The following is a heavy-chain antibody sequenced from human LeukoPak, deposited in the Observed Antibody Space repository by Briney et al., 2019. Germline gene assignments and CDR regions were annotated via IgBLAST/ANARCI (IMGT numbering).Heavy chain of an antibody. V-gene: IGHV3-53*01. CDR3: ASYYCSSGSCYFGH. CDR1: GFIAGYNY. J-gene: IGHJ4*02. CDR2: IYRGDT. D-gene: IGHD2-15*01. Sequence: GGSLRLSCEVSGFIAGYNYMSWVRQAPGKGLEWVSVIYRGDTYYADSVKGRFTISRDDSKNTVFLQMNSLRVEDTAEYFCASYYCSSGSCYFGHWGQGTLVTVSS.